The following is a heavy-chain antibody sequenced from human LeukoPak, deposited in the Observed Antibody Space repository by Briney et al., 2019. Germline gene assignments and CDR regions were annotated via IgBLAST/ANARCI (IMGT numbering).Heavy chain of an antibody. CDR2: IYYSGST. D-gene: IGHD6-13*01. Sequence: SETLSLTCTVSGGSISSYYWSWIRQPPGKGLEWIGYIYYSGSTNYNPSLKSRVTMSVDTSKNQFSLKLSSVTAADTAVYYCARGRGIAAAGRYFDYWGQGTLVTVSS. J-gene: IGHJ4*02. V-gene: IGHV4-59*12. CDR3: ARGRGIAAAGRYFDY. CDR1: GGSISSYY.